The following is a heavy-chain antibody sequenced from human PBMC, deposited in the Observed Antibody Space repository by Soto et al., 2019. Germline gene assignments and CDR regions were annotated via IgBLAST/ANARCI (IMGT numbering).Heavy chain of an antibody. CDR2: IDPSDSYT. D-gene: IGHD2-2*01. J-gene: IGHJ4*02. V-gene: IGHV5-10-1*01. CDR1: GYSFTSYW. Sequence: EVQLVQSGAEVKKPGESLRISCKGSGYSFTSYWISWVRQMPGKGLEWMGRIDPSDSYTNYSQSFQGHVTIAADKSMSISQRLCDSLETSCSSKSYSARHSNQVLVFNYGGQGTLATVSS. CDR3: ARHSNQVLVFNY.